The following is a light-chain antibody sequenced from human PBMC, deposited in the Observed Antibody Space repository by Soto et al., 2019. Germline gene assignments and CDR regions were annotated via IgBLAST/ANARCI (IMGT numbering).Light chain of an antibody. CDR3: QQYGSSPQWT. CDR1: QSVSSNY. CDR2: GAS. Sequence: EIVLTQSPGTLSLSPGERATLSCRASQSVSSNYLAWYQQKPGQAPRLLIYGASSRATGIPDRFSGSGSGTDFTLTISNLEPEDFAVYYCQQYGSSPQWTFGQGTKVEIK. J-gene: IGKJ1*01. V-gene: IGKV3-20*01.